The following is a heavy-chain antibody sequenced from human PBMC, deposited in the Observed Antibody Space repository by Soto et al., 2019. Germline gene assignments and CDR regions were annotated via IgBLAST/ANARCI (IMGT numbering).Heavy chain of an antibody. D-gene: IGHD5-12*01. CDR2: ISAYNGNT. Sequence: ASVKVSCKASGYTFTSYGISWVRQAPGQGLEWMGWISAYNGNTNYAQKLQGRVTISADTSKNQFSLRLSSVTAADTAVFHCMNYNSGWEYWGQGTLVTVSS. V-gene: IGHV1-18*01. CDR3: MNYNSGWEY. CDR1: GYTFTSYG. J-gene: IGHJ4*02.